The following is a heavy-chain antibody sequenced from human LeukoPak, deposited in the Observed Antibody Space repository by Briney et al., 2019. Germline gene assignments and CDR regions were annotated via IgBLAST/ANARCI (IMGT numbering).Heavy chain of an antibody. CDR1: GFTFSNAW. Sequence: PGGSLRLSCAASGFTFSNAWMSWVRQAPGKGLEGVGRIKSKTDGGTTDYAAPVKGRFTISRDDSKNTLYLQMNSLKTEDTAVYYCTRGYCSRTSCYYFDYWGQGTLVTVSS. J-gene: IGHJ4*02. V-gene: IGHV3-15*01. D-gene: IGHD2-2*01. CDR2: IKSKTDGGTT. CDR3: TRGYCSRTSCYYFDY.